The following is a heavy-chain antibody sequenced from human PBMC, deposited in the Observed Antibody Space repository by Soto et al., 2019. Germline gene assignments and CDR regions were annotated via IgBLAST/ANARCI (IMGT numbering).Heavy chain of an antibody. CDR3: ARDGSFHSYYYDSSGYRDY. V-gene: IGHV1-18*01. CDR1: GYTFTSYG. D-gene: IGHD3-22*01. Sequence: ASVKVSCKASGYTFTSYGISWVRQAPGQGLEWMGWISAYNGNTNYAQKLQGRVTMTTDTSTSTAYMELRSLRSDDTAVYYCARDGSFHSYYYDSSGYRDYWGQGTLVTVSS. J-gene: IGHJ4*02. CDR2: ISAYNGNT.